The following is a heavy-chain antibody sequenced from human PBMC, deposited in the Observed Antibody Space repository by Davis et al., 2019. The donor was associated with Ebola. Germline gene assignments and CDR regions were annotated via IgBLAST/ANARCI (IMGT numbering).Heavy chain of an antibody. J-gene: IGHJ6*02. CDR1: GGSTSSSNW. Sequence: MPSETLSLTCAVSGGSTSSSNWWRCVRQPPGQGLEWIGEIYHSGSTNYNPSLKSRVTISVDKSKNQFSLKLSSVTAADTAVYYCARSARWLQLGYYYYGMDVWGQGTTVTVSS. D-gene: IGHD5-24*01. CDR3: ARSARWLQLGYYYYGMDV. CDR2: IYHSGST. V-gene: IGHV4-4*02.